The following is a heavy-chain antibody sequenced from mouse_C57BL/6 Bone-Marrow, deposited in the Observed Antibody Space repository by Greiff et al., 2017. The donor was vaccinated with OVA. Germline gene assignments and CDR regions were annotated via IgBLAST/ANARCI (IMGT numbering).Heavy chain of an antibody. CDR2: IYPGSGST. Sequence: VQLQQPGASVKMSCKASGYTFTSYWITWVKQRPGQGLEWIGDIYPGSGSTNYNEKFKSKATLTVDTSSSTAYMQLSSLTSEDSAVYYCARRYYGSSYWYFDVWGTGTTVTVSS. CDR3: ARRYYGSSYWYFDV. J-gene: IGHJ1*03. V-gene: IGHV1-55*01. CDR1: GYTFTSYW. D-gene: IGHD1-1*01.